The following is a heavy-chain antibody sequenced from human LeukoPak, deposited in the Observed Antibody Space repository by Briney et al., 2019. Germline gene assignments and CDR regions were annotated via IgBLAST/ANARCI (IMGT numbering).Heavy chain of an antibody. Sequence: ASVKVSCKASGYTFTGYYMYWVRQAPGQGLEWMGWINPNSGGTNYAQKFQGRVTMTRDTSISTAYMELSRLTSDDTAVYYCARDASIAAAGGWFDPWGQGTLVTVSS. D-gene: IGHD6-13*01. V-gene: IGHV1-2*02. CDR1: GYTFTGYY. J-gene: IGHJ5*02. CDR3: ARDASIAAAGGWFDP. CDR2: INPNSGGT.